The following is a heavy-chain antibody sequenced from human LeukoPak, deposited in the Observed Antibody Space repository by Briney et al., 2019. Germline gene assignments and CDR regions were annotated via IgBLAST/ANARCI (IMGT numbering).Heavy chain of an antibody. D-gene: IGHD3-22*01. CDR3: ATRGDSSGYYFY. CDR2: FDPEDGET. CDR1: GYTLTELS. V-gene: IGHV1-24*01. Sequence: ASVKVSCKVSGYTLTELSMHWVRRAPGKGLEWMGGFDPEDGETIYAQKFQGRVTMTEDTSTDTAYMELSSLRSEDTAVYYCATRGDSSGYYFYWGQGTLVTVSS. J-gene: IGHJ4*02.